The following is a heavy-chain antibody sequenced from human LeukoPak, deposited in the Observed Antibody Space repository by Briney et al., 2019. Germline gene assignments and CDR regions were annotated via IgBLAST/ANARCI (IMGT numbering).Heavy chain of an antibody. J-gene: IGHJ4*02. CDR2: ITGSGGST. CDR1: GFTFRSYD. CDR3: EKRASALAGFQYFDS. Sequence: PGGSLRLSCAASGFTFRSYDMSWVRQAPGKGLEWVSGITGSGGSTYYADSVKGRFTISRDNSKNTLYLQMNILRAEDTAIYYCEKRASALAGFQYFDSWGQGTLVSVSS. V-gene: IGHV3-23*01. D-gene: IGHD6-19*01.